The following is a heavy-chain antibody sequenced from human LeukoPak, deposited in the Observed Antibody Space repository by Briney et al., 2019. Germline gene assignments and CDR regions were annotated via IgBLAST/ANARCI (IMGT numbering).Heavy chain of an antibody. V-gene: IGHV1-46*01. CDR3: ARDWYCSSTSCKVEDY. CDR2: INPSGGST. CDR1: GYTFTNYG. J-gene: IGHJ4*02. Sequence: GASVKVSCKASGYTFTNYGITWMRQAPGQGLEWMGIINPSGGSTSYAQKFQGRVTMTRDTSTSTVYMELSSLRSEDTAVYYCARDWYCSSTSCKVEDYWGQGTLVTVSS. D-gene: IGHD2-2*01.